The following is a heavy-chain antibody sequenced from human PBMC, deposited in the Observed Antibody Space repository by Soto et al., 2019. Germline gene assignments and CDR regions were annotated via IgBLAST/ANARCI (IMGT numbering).Heavy chain of an antibody. CDR2: VRSKIHNYAT. V-gene: IGHV3-73*02. Sequence: QLVESGGGLVQAGGSLKLSCSASGFTFSRSDLHWVRQAPGKGLEWVGRVRSKIHNYATSFADSVRGRFTISRNDSGNTVSLEMGGLKSEDTALYYCSRHEEGRRMVFYGMDVWGQGTTVTVSS. CDR1: GFTFSRSD. D-gene: IGHD2-8*01. CDR3: SRHEEGRRMVFYGMDV. J-gene: IGHJ6*02.